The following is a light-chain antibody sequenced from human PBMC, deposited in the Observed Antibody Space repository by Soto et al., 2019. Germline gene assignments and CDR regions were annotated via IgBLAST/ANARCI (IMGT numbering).Light chain of an antibody. V-gene: IGKV3-20*01. Sequence: EIVLTESPATLSLSPGERATLSCRAGQSVRGYLAWYQQKPGQSPRLLIYDASYRGTGIPDRFSGSGSGTGFPLTISRLEPEDFAVYYCQQYGSSGTFGQGTKVDIK. CDR3: QQYGSSGT. J-gene: IGKJ1*01. CDR2: DAS. CDR1: QSVRGY.